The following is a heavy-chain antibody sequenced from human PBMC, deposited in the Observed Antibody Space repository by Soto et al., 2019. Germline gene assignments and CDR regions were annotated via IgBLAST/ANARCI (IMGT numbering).Heavy chain of an antibody. J-gene: IGHJ6*03. CDR1: GGSISSYY. D-gene: IGHD2-15*01. Sequence: PSETLSLTCTVSGGSISSYYWSWIRQPPGKGLEWIGYIYYSGSTNYNPSLKSRVTISVDTSKNQFSLKLSSVTAADTAVYYCARFSGGSCYCCYMDVWGKGTTVTVSS. V-gene: IGHV4-59*08. CDR2: IYYSGST. CDR3: ARFSGGSCYCCYMDV.